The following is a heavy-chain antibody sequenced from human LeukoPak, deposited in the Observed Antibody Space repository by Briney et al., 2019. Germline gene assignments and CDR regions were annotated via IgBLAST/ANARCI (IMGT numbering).Heavy chain of an antibody. CDR2: ISSSSSYI. D-gene: IGHD2-21*01. CDR3: ARDHVVRAFDI. V-gene: IGHV3-21*01. Sequence: PGGSLRLSCAASGFTFSSYGMNWVRQAPGKGLEWVSSISSSSSYIYYADSVKGRFTISRDNAKNSLYLQMNSLRAEDTAVYYCARDHVVRAFDIWGQGTMVTVSS. J-gene: IGHJ3*02. CDR1: GFTFSSYG.